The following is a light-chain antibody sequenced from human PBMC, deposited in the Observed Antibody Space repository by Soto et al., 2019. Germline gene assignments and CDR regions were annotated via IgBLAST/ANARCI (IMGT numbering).Light chain of an antibody. Sequence: EIVLTQSPGTLSLSPGERATLSCRASQSVSSSYVAWYQQKPGQAPRLLIYGASRRATGIPDRFSGSGSGTDFTLTISRLEPVDFAVYYCQQYGSSTWTFGQGTKVEIK. CDR1: QSVSSSY. CDR3: QQYGSSTWT. CDR2: GAS. V-gene: IGKV3-20*01. J-gene: IGKJ1*01.